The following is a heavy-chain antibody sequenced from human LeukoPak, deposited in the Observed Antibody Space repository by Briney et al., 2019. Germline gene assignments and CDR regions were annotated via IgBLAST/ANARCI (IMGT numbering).Heavy chain of an antibody. J-gene: IGHJ3*02. V-gene: IGHV3-21*01. CDR3: ARGWLDAFDI. D-gene: IGHD6-19*01. CDR1: GFTLSSYS. CDR2: ISSSSSYI. Sequence: PGGSLRLSCAASGFTLSSYSVNWVREAPGKGLEWVSSISSSSSYIYYADSVKGRFTISRDNAKNSLYLQMNSLRAEDTAVYYSARGWLDAFDIWGQGTMVTVSS.